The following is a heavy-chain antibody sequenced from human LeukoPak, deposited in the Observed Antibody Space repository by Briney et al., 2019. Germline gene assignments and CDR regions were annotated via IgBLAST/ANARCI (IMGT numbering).Heavy chain of an antibody. J-gene: IGHJ6*02. V-gene: IGHV1-2*06. Sequence: GASVTVSFTGSGYIFPDYYIYWVRQAPGQGLEWMGRINPNSGGTNYAQNFQGRVTMTRDTSISTVYMELSRLRSDGTAVYYCARDGGYCSSGTICYSRAEYYYYGLDVWGQGTTVTVSS. CDR3: ARDGGYCSSGTICYSRAEYYYYGLDV. CDR2: INPNSGGT. D-gene: IGHD2-2*01. CDR1: GYIFPDYY.